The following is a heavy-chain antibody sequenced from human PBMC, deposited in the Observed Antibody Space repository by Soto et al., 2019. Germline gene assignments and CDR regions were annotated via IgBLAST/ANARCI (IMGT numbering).Heavy chain of an antibody. CDR2: IKSKTDGGTT. V-gene: IGHV3-15*01. J-gene: IGHJ6*03. CDR1: GFTFSNAW. D-gene: IGHD6-19*01. Sequence: GGSLRLSCAASGFTFSNAWMSWVRQAPGKGLEWVGRIKSKTDGGTTDYAAPVKGRFTISRDDSKNTLYLQMNSLKTEDTAVYYCTTDRAPLAVGDNSYYYYMDVWGKGTTVTVSS. CDR3: TTDRAPLAVGDNSYYYYMDV.